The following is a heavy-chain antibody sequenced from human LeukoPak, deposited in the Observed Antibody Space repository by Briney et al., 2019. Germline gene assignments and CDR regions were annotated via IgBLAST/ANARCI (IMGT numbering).Heavy chain of an antibody. J-gene: IGHJ6*02. CDR1: GGSVSSGSYY. CDR3: ARDHSGYYRYYYYYGMDV. Sequence: SETLSLTCTVSGGSVSSGSYYWSWIRQPPGKGLEWIGYIYYSGSTNYNPSLKSRVTISVDTSKNQFSLKLSSVTAADTAVYYCARDHSGYYRYYYYYGMDVWGQGTTVTVFS. V-gene: IGHV4-61*01. CDR2: IYYSGST. D-gene: IGHD3-22*01.